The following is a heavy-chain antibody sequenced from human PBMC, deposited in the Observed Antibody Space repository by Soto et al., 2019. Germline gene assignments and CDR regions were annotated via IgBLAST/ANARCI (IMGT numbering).Heavy chain of an antibody. J-gene: IGHJ4*02. CDR2: INDSGNT. V-gene: IGHV4-34*01. D-gene: IGHD3-16*01. Sequence: SETLSLTCAVSGGSFIGYFWSWIRQSPAKGLEWIGEINDSGNTYYNPSFKSRLTISVDTSTSQISLRLTSVTAADSAVYYCQGGDFWGQGTRVTVSS. CDR1: GGSFIGYF. CDR3: QGGDF.